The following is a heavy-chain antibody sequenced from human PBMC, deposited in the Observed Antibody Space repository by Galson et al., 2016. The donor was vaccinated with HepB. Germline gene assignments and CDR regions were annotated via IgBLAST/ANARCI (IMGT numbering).Heavy chain of an antibody. V-gene: IGHV5-51*01. D-gene: IGHD6-19*01. Sequence: QSGAEVKKPGESLKISCKGSGYRFATYWIGWVRQMPGKGLEWMGIMYPGDSDIRYSPPFQGQVTMSADTSIGTAFLQWRSLKASDSGMYYCARSAGPEYHFEYWGQGTLVTVSS. CDR3: ARSAGPEYHFEY. CDR1: GYRFATYW. J-gene: IGHJ4*02. CDR2: MYPGDSDI.